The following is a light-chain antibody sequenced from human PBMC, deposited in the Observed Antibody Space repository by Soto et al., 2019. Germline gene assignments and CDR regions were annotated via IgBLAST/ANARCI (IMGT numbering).Light chain of an antibody. CDR3: QQYGSSPLT. V-gene: IGKV3-20*01. J-gene: IGKJ4*01. CDR1: QISSSN. CDR2: GAS. Sequence: EIVFTQSPCTLSVSPGDSATLSCRASQISSSNLAWYQQKPGQAPRLLIYGASRRATGIPDRFSGSGSGTDFTLTLSRLEPEDFAVYYCQQYGSSPLTFGGGTKVDIK.